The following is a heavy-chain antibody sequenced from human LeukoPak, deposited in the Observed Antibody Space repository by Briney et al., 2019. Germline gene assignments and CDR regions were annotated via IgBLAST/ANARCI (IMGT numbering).Heavy chain of an antibody. J-gene: IGHJ5*02. CDR3: ARLVSPGWFDP. D-gene: IGHD7-27*01. Sequence: WASVKVSFKASGYTFTIYGISWVRQAPGQGLEWMGWISAYNGNTNYAQKLQGRGTITTDTSTSTAYMELRSLRSDDTPVYYCARLVSPGWFDPWGQGTLVTVSS. CDR1: GYTFTIYG. CDR2: ISAYNGNT. V-gene: IGHV1-18*01.